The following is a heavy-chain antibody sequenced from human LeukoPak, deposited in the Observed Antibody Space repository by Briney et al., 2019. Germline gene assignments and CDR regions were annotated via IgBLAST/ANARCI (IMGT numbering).Heavy chain of an antibody. CDR3: AKGPPGEVAGIDY. V-gene: IGHV3-43*02. CDR2: ISGDGGST. Sequence: GGSLRLSCAASGFTFDDYAMHWVRQAPGKGLEWVSLISGDGGSTYYADSVKGRFTISRDNSKDSLYLQMNSLRTEDTALYCCAKGPPGEVAGIDYWGQGTLVTVSS. J-gene: IGHJ4*02. D-gene: IGHD6-19*01. CDR1: GFTFDDYA.